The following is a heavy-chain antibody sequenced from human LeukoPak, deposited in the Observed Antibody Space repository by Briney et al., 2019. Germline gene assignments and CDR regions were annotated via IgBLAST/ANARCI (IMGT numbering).Heavy chain of an antibody. V-gene: IGHV4-34*01. J-gene: IGHJ6*02. Sequence: SETLSLTCAVYGGSFSGYYWSWIRQPPGKGLEWIGEINHSGSTNYNPSLKSRVTISVDTSKNQFSLKLSSVTAADTAVYYCARGTTELLWFGELSDYYGMDVWGRGTTVTVSS. CDR1: GGSFSGYY. CDR3: ARGTTELLWFGELSDYYGMDV. CDR2: INHSGST. D-gene: IGHD3-10*01.